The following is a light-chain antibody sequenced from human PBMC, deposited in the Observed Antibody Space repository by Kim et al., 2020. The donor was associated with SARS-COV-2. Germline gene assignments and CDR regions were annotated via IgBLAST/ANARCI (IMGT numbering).Light chain of an antibody. CDR2: GAS. V-gene: IGKV3-20*01. J-gene: IGKJ4*01. Sequence: PGERATLSCRASQSVSSYLAWYQQKPGQTPRLLIYGASSRASGIPDRFSGSGSGTDFSLIISRLEPDDFAVYYCQQYGGSPPLTFGGGTKLEI. CDR1: QSVSSY. CDR3: QQYGGSPPLT.